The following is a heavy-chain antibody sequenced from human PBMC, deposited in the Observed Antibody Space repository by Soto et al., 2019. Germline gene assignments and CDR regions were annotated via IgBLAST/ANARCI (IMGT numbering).Heavy chain of an antibody. V-gene: IGHV3-73*01. J-gene: IGHJ6*03. CDR3: IGYCRSGSCNGGVYMYV. CDR1: GFTFSGSA. Sequence: GGSLRLSCAASGFTFSGSAMHWVRQASGKGLEWVGRIRSKVNSYATAYAASVKGRFTISRDDSKNTAYLQMNSLKTEDTAVYYFIGYCRSGSCNGGVYMYVWGKGTTVTVSS. CDR2: IRSKVNSYAT. D-gene: IGHD2-15*01.